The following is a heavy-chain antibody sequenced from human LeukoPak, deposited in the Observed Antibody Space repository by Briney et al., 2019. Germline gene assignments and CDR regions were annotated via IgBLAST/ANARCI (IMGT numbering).Heavy chain of an antibody. CDR1: GFTFDDYG. CDR2: INWNGGST. Sequence: PGGSLRLSXAASGFTFDDYGMSWVRQAPGKGMEWVSGINWNGGSTCYADSVKGRFTISRDNAKNSLYLQVNSLRAEDTALYYCAREGHIAVAGTVVDYYYYYYMDVWGKGTTVTVSS. D-gene: IGHD6-19*01. V-gene: IGHV3-20*04. J-gene: IGHJ6*03. CDR3: AREGHIAVAGTVVDYYYYYYMDV.